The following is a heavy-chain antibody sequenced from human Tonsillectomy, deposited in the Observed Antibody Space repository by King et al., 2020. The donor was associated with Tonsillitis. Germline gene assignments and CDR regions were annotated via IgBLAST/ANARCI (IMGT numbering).Heavy chain of an antibody. CDR1: GGLFNSYA. CDR3: ARGSAKNWQDVYFQH. CDR2: IVPLIGAA. V-gene: IGHV1-69*18. Sequence: VQLVESGPEVRKPGSSVKVSCKSSGGLFNSYAVNWVRQAPGQGLEWMGNIVPLIGAANYAQRFQGRVTISADESTSTAYMEVSSLQSEDTAIYFCARGSAKNWQDVYFQHWGQGTLITVSS. J-gene: IGHJ1*01.